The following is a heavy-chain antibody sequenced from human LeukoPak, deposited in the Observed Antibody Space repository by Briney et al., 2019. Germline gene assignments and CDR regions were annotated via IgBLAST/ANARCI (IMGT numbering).Heavy chain of an antibody. V-gene: IGHV1-2*02. Sequence: ASVKVSCKASGYTFTGYYMHWVRQAPGQGLEWMGWTNPNSGGTNYAQKFQGRVTMTRDTSISTAYMELSRLRSDDTAVYYCARDEFNYYDSSGYYPTADYWGQGTLVTVSS. D-gene: IGHD3-22*01. CDR1: GYTFTGYY. J-gene: IGHJ4*02. CDR2: TNPNSGGT. CDR3: ARDEFNYYDSSGYYPTADY.